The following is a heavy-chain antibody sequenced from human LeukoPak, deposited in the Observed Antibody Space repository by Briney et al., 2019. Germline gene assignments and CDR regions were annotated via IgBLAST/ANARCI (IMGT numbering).Heavy chain of an antibody. V-gene: IGHV3-21*04. D-gene: IGHD3-3*01. CDR3: AKDALTYYDFWSGYSTRPSGYDY. J-gene: IGHJ4*02. Sequence: GGSLRLSCAASGFTFSSYSMNWVRQAPGKGLEWVSSISSSSSYIYYADSVKGRFTISRDNAKNSLYLQMNSLRAEDTAVYYCAKDALTYYDFWSGYSTRPSGYDYWGQGTLVTVSS. CDR1: GFTFSSYS. CDR2: ISSSSSYI.